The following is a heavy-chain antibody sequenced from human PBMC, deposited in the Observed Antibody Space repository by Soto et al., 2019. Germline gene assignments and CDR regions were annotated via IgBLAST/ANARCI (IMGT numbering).Heavy chain of an antibody. CDR1: GFTCSSYA. Sequence: EVQLLESGGGLVQPGRSLRLSCAASGFTCSSYAMNWVRQAPGKGLEWVSAMSGTGGSTYYADSVKGRFTISRDNSKNTLYLQMNSLRVEDTAVLYCAKAGFSSGWSPSYFDYWGQGTLVTVSS. CDR2: MSGTGGST. CDR3: AKAGFSSGWSPSYFDY. J-gene: IGHJ4*02. D-gene: IGHD6-19*01. V-gene: IGHV3-23*01.